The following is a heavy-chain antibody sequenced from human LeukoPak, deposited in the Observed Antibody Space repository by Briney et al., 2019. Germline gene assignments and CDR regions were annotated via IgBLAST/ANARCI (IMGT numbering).Heavy chain of an antibody. V-gene: IGHV4-30-4*01. J-gene: IGHJ4*02. CDR2: IYYDGST. CDR1: GGSIRSADYY. D-gene: IGHD2-2*01. CDR3: ARFCSSASCYAGFDY. Sequence: PSETLSLTCTVSGGSIRSADYYWSWIRQPPGKGLEWIGYIYYDGSTYYNPSLKSRVTISVDTSKIQFSLKLRSVTAADTAVYYCARFCSSASCYAGFDYWGQGTLVTVSS.